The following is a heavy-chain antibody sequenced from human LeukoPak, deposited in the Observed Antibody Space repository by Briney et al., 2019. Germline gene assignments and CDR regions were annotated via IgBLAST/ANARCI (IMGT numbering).Heavy chain of an antibody. CDR3: ARDQEAYCSSTSCYEYYYYLDV. J-gene: IGHJ6*03. CDR2: IYTSGST. Sequence: LSLTWTVSGGSISSGCYYWGWIRQPAGKGLEWIGRIYTSGSTNYKPSLKSRVTISVDTSKNQFSLKLSSVTAADTAVYYCARDQEAYCSSTSCYEYYYYLDVWGKGTTVTISS. CDR1: GGSISSGCYY. D-gene: IGHD2-2*01. V-gene: IGHV4-61*02.